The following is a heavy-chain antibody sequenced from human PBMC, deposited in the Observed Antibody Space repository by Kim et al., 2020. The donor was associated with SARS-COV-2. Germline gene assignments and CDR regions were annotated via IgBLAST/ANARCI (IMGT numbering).Heavy chain of an antibody. CDR1: GYSFTSYW. CDR3: ARIIYDSSGYYYVDAFDI. CDR2: IYPGDSDT. V-gene: IGHV5-51*01. J-gene: IGHJ3*02. Sequence: GESLKISCKGSGYSFTSYWIGWVRQMPGKGLEWMGIIYPGDSDTRYSPSFQGQVTISADKSISTAYLQWSSLKASDTAMYYCARIIYDSSGYYYVDAFDIWGQGTMVTVSS. D-gene: IGHD3-22*01.